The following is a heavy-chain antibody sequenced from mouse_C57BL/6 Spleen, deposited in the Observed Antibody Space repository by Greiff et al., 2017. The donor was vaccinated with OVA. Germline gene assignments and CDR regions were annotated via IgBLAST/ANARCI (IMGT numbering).Heavy chain of an antibody. CDR2: IYPGSGST. J-gene: IGHJ2*01. D-gene: IGHD1-1*01. CDR3: ARHSITTVVGDDY. CDR1: GYTFTSYW. V-gene: IGHV1-55*01. Sequence: QVQLQQPGAELVKPGASVKLSCKASGYTFTSYWMHWVKQRPGQGLEWIGDIYPGSGSTNYNEKFKSKATLTVDTSSSTAYMQLSSLTSEDSTVYYCARHSITTVVGDDYWGQGTTLTVSS.